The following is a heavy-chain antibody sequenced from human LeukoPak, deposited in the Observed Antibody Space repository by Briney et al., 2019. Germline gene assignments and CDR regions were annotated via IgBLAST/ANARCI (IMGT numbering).Heavy chain of an antibody. J-gene: IGHJ3*01. CDR3: ARNQAVASNRGAFDV. Sequence: SETLSLTCTVSRGSVSSGGYYWSWIRQPPGKGLEWIGYIYYSGSAYYNASLKSRVTLSVDSSKNQFSLELSSVTAVDTAIYYCARNQAVASNRGAFDVWGQGTMVIVSS. CDR1: RGSVSSGGYY. D-gene: IGHD6-19*01. V-gene: IGHV4-61*08. CDR2: IYYSGSA.